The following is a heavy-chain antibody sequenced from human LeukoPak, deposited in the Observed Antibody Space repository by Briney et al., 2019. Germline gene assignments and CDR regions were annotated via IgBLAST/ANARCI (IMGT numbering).Heavy chain of an antibody. CDR3: AKALYGDYGPAGFDY. Sequence: GGSLRLSCAASGFTFDDYGMIWVRQAPGKGLEWVSRINWNGGSTGYADSVKGRFTISRDNAKNSLYLQMNSLRVEDMALYYCAKALYGDYGPAGFDYWGQGTLVTVSS. CDR2: INWNGGST. CDR1: GFTFDDYG. J-gene: IGHJ4*02. D-gene: IGHD4-17*01. V-gene: IGHV3-20*04.